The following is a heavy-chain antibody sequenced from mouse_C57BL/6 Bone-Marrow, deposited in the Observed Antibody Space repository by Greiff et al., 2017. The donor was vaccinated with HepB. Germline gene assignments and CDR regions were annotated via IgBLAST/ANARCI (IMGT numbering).Heavy chain of an antibody. CDR3: AKKAPLLGYAMDY. Sequence: QVQLKESGPGLVQPSQSLSITCTVSGFSLTSYGVHWVRQSPGKGLEWLGVIWRGGSTDYNAAFMSRLSITKDNAKSHFFFKMNSLQADETAIYYCAKKAPLLGYAMDYWGQGTSVTVSS. D-gene: IGHD2-10*01. V-gene: IGHV2-5*01. CDR1: GFSLTSYG. J-gene: IGHJ4*01. CDR2: IWRGGST.